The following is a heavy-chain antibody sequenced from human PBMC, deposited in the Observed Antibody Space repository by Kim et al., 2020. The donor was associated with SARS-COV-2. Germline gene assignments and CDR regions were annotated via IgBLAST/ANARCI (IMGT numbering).Heavy chain of an antibody. D-gene: IGHD3-10*01. J-gene: IGHJ5*02. V-gene: IGHV4-34*01. CDR3: ARRPWRFGLNWFDP. CDR2: INHSGST. Sequence: SETLSLTCAVYGGSFSGYYWSWIRQPPGKGLEWIGEINHSGSTNYNPSLKSRVTISVDTSKNQFSLKLSSVTAADTAVYYCARRPWRFGLNWFDPWGQGTLVTVSS. CDR1: GGSFSGYY.